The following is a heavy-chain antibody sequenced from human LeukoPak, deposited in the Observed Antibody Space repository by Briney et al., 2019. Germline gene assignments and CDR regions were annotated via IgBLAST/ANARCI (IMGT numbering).Heavy chain of an antibody. CDR1: GFTFSSYA. D-gene: IGHD3-3*01. J-gene: IGHJ5*02. Sequence: GGSLRLSCAASGFTFSSYAMSWVRQAPGKGLEWVSAISGSGGSTYYADSVKGRFTISRDNSKNTLYLQMNSLRAEDTAVYYCATQRPRTIFGVVIRTPGWFDPWGQGTLVTVSS. V-gene: IGHV3-23*01. CDR3: ATQRPRTIFGVVIRTPGWFDP. CDR2: ISGSGGST.